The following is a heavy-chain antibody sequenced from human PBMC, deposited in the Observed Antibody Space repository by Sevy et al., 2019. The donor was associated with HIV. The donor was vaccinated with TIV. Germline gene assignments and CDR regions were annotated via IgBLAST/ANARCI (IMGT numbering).Heavy chain of an antibody. V-gene: IGHV4-39*01. CDR2: IYYSGST. J-gene: IGHJ3*02. D-gene: IGHD3-22*01. CDR1: GGSISSSSYY. Sequence: SQTLSLTCTVSGGSISSSSYYWGWIRQPPGKGLEWIGSIYYSGSTYYNPSLKSRVTISVDTSKNQFSLKLSSVTAADTAVYYCVRDDSSGYYAFDIWGQGTMVTVSS. CDR3: VRDDSSGYYAFDI.